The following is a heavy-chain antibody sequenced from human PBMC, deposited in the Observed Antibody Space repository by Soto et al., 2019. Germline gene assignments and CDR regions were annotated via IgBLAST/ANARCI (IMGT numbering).Heavy chain of an antibody. V-gene: IGHV3-23*01. CDR3: AKDRGGGGYPLFDS. J-gene: IGHJ4*02. CDR2: FRQSDT. D-gene: IGHD2-15*01. Sequence: EVQLLESGGDLAQPGGTLRLACAASGFSINAYAMSWVRQAPGKGLEWVSTFRQSDTYYSGSVRGRFTISRDEAKNTLYLNLHNLRVEDTAVYYCAKDRGGGGYPLFDSWGQGTLVTVSS. CDR1: GFSINAYA.